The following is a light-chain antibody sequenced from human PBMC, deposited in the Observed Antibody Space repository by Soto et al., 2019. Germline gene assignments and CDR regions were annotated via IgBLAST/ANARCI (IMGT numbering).Light chain of an antibody. J-gene: IGKJ4*01. CDR3: QQYQSLT. CDR2: GAS. V-gene: IGKV3-20*01. CDR1: KSVYSSY. Sequence: IVLTQSPAILTLSPGDTATLSCRASKSVYSSYVAWYQHKPGQAPRLLIHGASSRFTGIPGRFSGSGSGTDFTLTITRLEPEDFAVYYCQQYQSLTFGGGTKVEI.